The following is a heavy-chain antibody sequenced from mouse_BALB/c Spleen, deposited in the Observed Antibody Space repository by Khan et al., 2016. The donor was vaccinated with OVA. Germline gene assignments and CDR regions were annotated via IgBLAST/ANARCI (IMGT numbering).Heavy chain of an antibody. CDR2: IWGDGST. J-gene: IGHJ4*01. CDR3: ARAYYCNYREAMNY. Sequence: VQLQESGPGLVAPSQSLSITCTVSGFSLTGYGVNWVRQPPGKGLEWLGMIWGDGSTAYNSALNSRMTLTKANSKSQAFLKMNSLQTDDTARFYCARAYYCNYREAMNYWGQGTSVTVSS. D-gene: IGHD2-10*01. CDR1: GFSLTGYG. V-gene: IGHV2-6-7*01.